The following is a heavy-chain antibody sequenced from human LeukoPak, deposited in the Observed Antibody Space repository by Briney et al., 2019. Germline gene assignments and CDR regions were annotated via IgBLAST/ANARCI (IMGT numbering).Heavy chain of an antibody. CDR3: AFRPLGDCSSSTCYAFDY. V-gene: IGHV3-48*03. CDR1: GFTFSSYE. J-gene: IGHJ4*02. CDR2: ISNSGSII. D-gene: IGHD2-2*01. Sequence: GGSLRLSCAASGFTFSSYEMNWVRQAPGKGLEWVSYISNSGSIIYYADSVKGRFTISRDNAKNSLYLQMNSLRDEDTAVYYCAFRPLGDCSSSTCYAFDYWGRGTLVTVSS.